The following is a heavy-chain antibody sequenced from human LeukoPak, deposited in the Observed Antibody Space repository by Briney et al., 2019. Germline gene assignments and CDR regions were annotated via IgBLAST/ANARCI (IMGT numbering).Heavy chain of an antibody. J-gene: IGHJ4*02. CDR1: GFSVSNNF. D-gene: IGHD3-10*01. Sequence: GGSLRLSCVVSGFSVSNNFMNWVRQAPGKGLEWVSVIYNAGDTYYADSVKGRFTISRDNSRNSLYLQLNNLKAEDTAVYFCARVPSYYHGSESPYFFGYWGQGALVTVST. CDR3: ARVPSYYHGSESPYFFGY. V-gene: IGHV3-53*01. CDR2: IYNAGDT.